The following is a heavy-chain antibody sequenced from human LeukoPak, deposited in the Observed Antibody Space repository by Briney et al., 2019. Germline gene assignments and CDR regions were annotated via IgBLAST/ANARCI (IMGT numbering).Heavy chain of an antibody. J-gene: IGHJ4*02. CDR2: IYHSGRT. CDR1: DYSISSGYC. CDR3: VRQGPEVVISFIAGGDY. Sequence: SETLSLTCSVSDYSISSGYCWGWIRQPPGKGLEWIGSIYHSGRTYFSPSLKSRVTISADTSKDQFSLKLTSVTAADTAVYYCVRQGPEVVISFIAGGDYWGQGTLVTVSS. D-gene: IGHD3-22*01. V-gene: IGHV4-38-2*02.